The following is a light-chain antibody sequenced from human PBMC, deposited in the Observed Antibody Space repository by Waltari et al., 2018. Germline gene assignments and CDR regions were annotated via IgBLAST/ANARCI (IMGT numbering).Light chain of an antibody. CDR3: CSYAGSSTFYV. CDR2: EVS. Sequence: SALTQPASVSGSPGQSIPLSCTGTSSDVGSYNLASWYQHHPGKAPKLMIFEVSKRPSGVSNRFSGSKSGSTASLTISGLQAEDEADYYCCSYAGSSTFYVFGIGTKVTVV. CDR1: SSDVGSYNL. V-gene: IGLV2-23*02. J-gene: IGLJ1*01.